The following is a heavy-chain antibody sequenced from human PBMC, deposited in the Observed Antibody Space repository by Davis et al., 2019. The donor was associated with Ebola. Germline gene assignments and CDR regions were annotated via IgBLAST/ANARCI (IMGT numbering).Heavy chain of an antibody. J-gene: IGHJ4*02. D-gene: IGHD6-19*01. CDR3: ARETLDGRASDY. V-gene: IGHV1-18*01. CDR2: ISAYNGNT. CDR1: GGTFSSYA. Sequence: AASVKVSCKASGGTFSSYAISWVRQAPGQGLEWMGWISAYNGNTNYAQKLQGRVTMTTDTSTSTAYMELRSLRSDDTAVYYCARETLDGRASDYWGQGTLVTVSS.